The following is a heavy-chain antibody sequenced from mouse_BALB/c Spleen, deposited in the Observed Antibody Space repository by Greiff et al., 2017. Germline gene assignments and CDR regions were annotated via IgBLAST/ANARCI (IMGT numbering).Heavy chain of an antibody. CDR3: ARDPYGNYAY. V-gene: IGHV7-3*02. CDR1: GFTFTDYY. CDR2: IRNKANGYTT. Sequence: DVKLVESGGGLVQPGGSLRLSCATSGFTFTDYYMSWVRQPPGKALEWLGFIRNKANGYTTEYSASVKGRFTISRDNSQSILYLQMNTLRAEDSATYYCARDPYGNYAYWGQGTLVTVSA. D-gene: IGHD2-1*01. J-gene: IGHJ3*01.